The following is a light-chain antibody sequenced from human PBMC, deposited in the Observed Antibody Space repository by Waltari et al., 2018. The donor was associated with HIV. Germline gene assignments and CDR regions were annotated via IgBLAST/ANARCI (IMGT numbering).Light chain of an antibody. V-gene: IGKV4-1*01. CDR1: QSVLYSSNNKNY. CDR2: WAS. Sequence: DVVMTQSPDSLAVSVGERATINCKSSQSVLYSSNNKNYLAWYQQKPGQPPELLIYWASTRVSGVPDRFSGSGSGTDFTLTISSLQAEDVAVYYCQQYYSNPLTFGGGTKVEIK. CDR3: QQYYSNPLT. J-gene: IGKJ4*01.